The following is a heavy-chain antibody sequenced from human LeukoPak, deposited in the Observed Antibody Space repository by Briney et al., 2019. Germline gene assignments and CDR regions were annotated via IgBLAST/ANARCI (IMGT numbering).Heavy chain of an antibody. Sequence: GGSLRLPCAAPGFTFRGSAMHRVRQASGKGLEWVGRFRSKANSYATAYAASVKGRFTISRDDSKNTAYLQMNSLKTEDTAVYYCTPHPLRALDYWGEGTLVTVSS. J-gene: IGHJ4*02. CDR1: GFTFRGSA. CDR3: TPHPLRALDY. V-gene: IGHV3-73*01. CDR2: FRSKANSYAT.